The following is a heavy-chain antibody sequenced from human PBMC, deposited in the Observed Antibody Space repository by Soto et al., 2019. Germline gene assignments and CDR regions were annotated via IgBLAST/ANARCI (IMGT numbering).Heavy chain of an antibody. CDR1: GGSISSGGYS. Sequence: SETLSLTCAVSGGSISSGGYSWSWIRQPPGKGLEWIGYTYHSGSTYYNPSLKSRVTISVDRSKNQFSLKLSSVTAADTAVYYCARSHYGDYGYGMDFWGQGTTVTVSS. V-gene: IGHV4-30-2*01. D-gene: IGHD4-17*01. CDR2: TYHSGST. J-gene: IGHJ6*02. CDR3: ARSHYGDYGYGMDF.